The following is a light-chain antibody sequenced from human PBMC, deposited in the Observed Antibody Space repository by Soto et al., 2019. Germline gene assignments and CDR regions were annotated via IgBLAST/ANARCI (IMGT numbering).Light chain of an antibody. CDR2: RAS. V-gene: IGKV1-33*01. CDR1: QDISDH. CDR3: QQYHALSSYT. Sequence: DIQMTQSPSSLSASVGDRVTITCQASQDISDHLNWYQHKPGRAPKLLIFRASNLETGVPSRFSGSGFGTDFTFTISSLQPEDYATYYCQQYHALSSYTFGQGTKLEI. J-gene: IGKJ2*01.